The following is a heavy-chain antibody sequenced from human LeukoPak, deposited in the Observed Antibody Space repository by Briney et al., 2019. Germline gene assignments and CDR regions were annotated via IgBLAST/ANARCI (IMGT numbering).Heavy chain of an antibody. D-gene: IGHD1-1*01. CDR1: GGTFSSYA. CDR3: ARNAYNWKNFDY. CDR2: IIPIFGTA. V-gene: IGHV1-69*13. Sequence: ASVKVSCKASGGTFSSYAISWVRQAPEQGLVWMGGIIPIFGTANYAQKFQGRVTITADESTSTAYMELSSLRSEDTAVYYCARNAYNWKNFDYWGQGTLVTVSS. J-gene: IGHJ4*02.